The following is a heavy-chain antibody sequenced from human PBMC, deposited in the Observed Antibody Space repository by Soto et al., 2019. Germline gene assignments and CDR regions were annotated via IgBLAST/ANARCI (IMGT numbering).Heavy chain of an antibody. CDR2: IYHTGTA. J-gene: IGHJ5*02. D-gene: IGHD2-2*01. V-gene: IGHV4-39*01. Sequence: PSETLSLSCSVSGDSISTSRFYWAWIRQPPGDGLEWNASIYHTGTAYYKPSLKSGVSISVNSFKNQSSLKLTFVTAADAALYYCARDICVSSQYTTNWLDPWGQGTLVTVFS. CDR3: ARDICVSSQYTTNWLDP. CDR1: GDSISTSRFY.